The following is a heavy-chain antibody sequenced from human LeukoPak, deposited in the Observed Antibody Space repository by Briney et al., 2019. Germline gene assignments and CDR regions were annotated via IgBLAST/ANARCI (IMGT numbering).Heavy chain of an antibody. D-gene: IGHD3-10*01. CDR1: GFTFNNYA. Sequence: PGGSLTLSCAASGFTFNNYAMSWVRQTPGKGLEWVSGNDGSTYYTDSVKGRFTISRDNSKATVYLQMNNLRAEDTALYFRVRHDSYIPFWGQGSLVTVSS. CDR3: VRHDSYIPF. J-gene: IGHJ1*01. CDR2: NDGST. V-gene: IGHV3-23*01.